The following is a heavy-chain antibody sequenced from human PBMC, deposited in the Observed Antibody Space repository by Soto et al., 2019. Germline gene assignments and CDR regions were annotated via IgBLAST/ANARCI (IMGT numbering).Heavy chain of an antibody. CDR2: INDSGIT. J-gene: IGHJ6*02. D-gene: IGHD4-17*01. CDR3: ARVTRGDYLLTFSLRGMDV. Sequence: LSLTCSVYGGSFSGYYWSWIRQPPGKGLEWIGEINDSGITNYNPSLKSRVTMSVDTSKNQLSLKLNSVTAADTAVYYCARVTRGDYLLTFSLRGMDVWGQGTAVTVSS. CDR1: GGSFSGYY. V-gene: IGHV4-34*01.